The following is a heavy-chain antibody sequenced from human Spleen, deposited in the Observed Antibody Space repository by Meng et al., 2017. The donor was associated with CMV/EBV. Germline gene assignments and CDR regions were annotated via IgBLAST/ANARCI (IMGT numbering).Heavy chain of an antibody. CDR1: GFTFSSYA. V-gene: IGHV3-30-3*01. J-gene: IGHJ4*02. Sequence: QWVGVGGCVGQPGRSRRLSWAASGFTFSSYAMPWVRQAPGKGLEWVAVISYDGSNKYYADSVKGRFTISRDNSKNTLYLQMNSLRAEDTAVYYCARSAVVPFDYWGQGTLVTISS. CDR2: ISYDGSNK. CDR3: ARSAVVPFDY. D-gene: IGHD2-15*01.